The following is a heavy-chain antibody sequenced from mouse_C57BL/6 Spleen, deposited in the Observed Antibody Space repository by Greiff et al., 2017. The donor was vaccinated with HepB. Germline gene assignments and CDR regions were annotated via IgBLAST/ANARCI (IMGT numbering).Heavy chain of an antibody. V-gene: IGHV5-9-1*02. CDR1: GFTFSSYA. CDR2: ISSGGDYI. J-gene: IGHJ2*01. Sequence: EVKLVESGEGLVKPGGSLKLSCAASGFTFSSYAMSWVRQTPEKRLEWVAYISSGGDYIYYADTVKGRFTISRDNARNTLYLQMSSLKSEDAAMYYCTRVETGTERGFDYWGQGTTLTVSS. CDR3: TRVETGTERGFDY. D-gene: IGHD4-1*01.